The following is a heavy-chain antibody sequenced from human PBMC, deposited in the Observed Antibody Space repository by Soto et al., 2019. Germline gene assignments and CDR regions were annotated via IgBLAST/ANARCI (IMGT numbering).Heavy chain of an antibody. D-gene: IGHD3-3*01. J-gene: IGHJ4*02. CDR3: GEMFCSGDFLFAY. V-gene: IGHV4-39*01. CDR2: IQYRGST. Sequence: SETLSLTCTVSDDSITSGAYYWGLIRQPPGKGLEWIGTIQYRGSTYYDPSLKSRVTMSLDTSKNQYSLRLSSVTAADTAVDFCGEMFCSGDFLFAYWVPETLVTVSS. CDR1: DDSITSGAYY.